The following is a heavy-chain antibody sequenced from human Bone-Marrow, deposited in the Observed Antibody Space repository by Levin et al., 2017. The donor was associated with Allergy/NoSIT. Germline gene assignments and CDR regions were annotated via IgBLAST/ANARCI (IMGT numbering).Heavy chain of an antibody. CDR1: GGSISSSSYY. D-gene: IGHD3-3*01. Sequence: PSETLSLTCTVSGGSISSSSYYWGWIRQPPGKGLEWIGSIYYSGSTYYNPSLKSRVTISVDTSKNQFSLKLSSVTAADTAVYYCARETRYDFWSGYYQSGRGATIDLVYWGQGTLVTVSS. V-gene: IGHV4-39*07. CDR3: ARETRYDFWSGYYQSGRGATIDLVY. J-gene: IGHJ4*02. CDR2: IYYSGST.